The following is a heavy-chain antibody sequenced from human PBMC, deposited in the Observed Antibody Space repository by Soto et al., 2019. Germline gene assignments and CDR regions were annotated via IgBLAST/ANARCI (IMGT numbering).Heavy chain of an antibody. V-gene: IGHV3-23*01. D-gene: IGHD6-19*01. Sequence: GESLKISCAASGFTFSSYAMSWVRQAPGKGLEWVSAISGSGGSTYYADSVKGRFTISRDNSKNTLYLQMNSLRAEDTAVYYCAKDREYSSGWYLGPSGHWGQGTLVTVSS. J-gene: IGHJ4*02. CDR2: ISGSGGST. CDR1: GFTFSSYA. CDR3: AKDREYSSGWYLGPSGH.